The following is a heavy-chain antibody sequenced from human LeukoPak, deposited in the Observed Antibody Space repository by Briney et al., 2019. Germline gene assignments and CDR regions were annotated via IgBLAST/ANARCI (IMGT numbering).Heavy chain of an antibody. Sequence: SETLSLTCTLSGGSISSYYWSWIRQPPGKGLEWIGYIYYSGSTNYNPSLKSRVTISVDTSKNQFSLKLSSVTAADTAVYYCASYSSGWYLDAFDIWGQGTMVTVSS. CDR3: ASYSSGWYLDAFDI. D-gene: IGHD6-19*01. CDR1: GGSISSYY. J-gene: IGHJ3*02. V-gene: IGHV4-59*08. CDR2: IYYSGST.